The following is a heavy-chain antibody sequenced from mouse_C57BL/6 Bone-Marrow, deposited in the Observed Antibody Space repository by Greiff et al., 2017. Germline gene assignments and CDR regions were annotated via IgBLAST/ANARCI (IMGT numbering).Heavy chain of an antibody. V-gene: IGHV7-1*01. Sequence: EVQLVESGGGLVQSGRSLRLSCATSGFTFSDFYMEWVRQAPGKGLEWIAASRNKANDYTTEYSASVKGRFIVSRDTSQSILYLQMNALRAEDTAIYYCARDQRGTAQARFAYWGQGTLVTVSA. D-gene: IGHD3-2*02. CDR2: SRNKANDYTT. J-gene: IGHJ3*01. CDR1: GFTFSDFY. CDR3: ARDQRGTAQARFAY.